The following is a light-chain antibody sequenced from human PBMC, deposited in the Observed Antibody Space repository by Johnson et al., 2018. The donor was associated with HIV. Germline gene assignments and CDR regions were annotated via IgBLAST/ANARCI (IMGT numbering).Light chain of an antibody. V-gene: IGLV1-51*02. CDR1: SSNIGNNY. J-gene: IGLJ1*01. CDR3: ATWDRSLTAGGV. Sequence: QSVLTQPPSVSAAPGQKVTISCSGSSSNIGNNYVSWYQQLPGTAPKLLIYENTKRPSGIPDRFSGSKSGTSATLGITGLHPGAEADNYCATWDRSLTAGGVFGTGTKVTVL. CDR2: ENT.